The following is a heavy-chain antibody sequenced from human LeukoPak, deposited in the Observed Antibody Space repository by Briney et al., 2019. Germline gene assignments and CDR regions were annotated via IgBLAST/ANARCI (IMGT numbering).Heavy chain of an antibody. CDR3: ARVADGDYDGGLDYYYYMDV. D-gene: IGHD4-17*01. J-gene: IGHJ6*03. CDR2: INPNSGGT. V-gene: IGHV1-2*02. CDR1: GYTFSGYY. Sequence: ASVKVSCKASGYTFSGYYMHWVRQAPGQGLEWVGWINPNSGGTNYAQKFQGRVTMTRDTSISTAYMELSRLLSGDTAVYYCARVADGDYDGGLDYYYYMDVWGKGTTVTVSS.